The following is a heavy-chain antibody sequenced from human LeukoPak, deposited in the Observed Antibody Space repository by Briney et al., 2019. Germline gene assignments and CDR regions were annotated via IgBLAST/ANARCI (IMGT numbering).Heavy chain of an antibody. CDR3: ARTKEMASISYFDS. CDR1: GFTVSSNY. J-gene: IGHJ4*02. Sequence: GGSLRLSCAASGFTVSSNYMNWVRQAPGKGLEWISAISNNAVSTYYADSVKGRFTISRDNAKNSLYLQMNSLRAEDTAVYYCARTKEMASISYFDSWGQGTLVTVSS. CDR2: ISNNAVST. D-gene: IGHD5-24*01. V-gene: IGHV3-48*03.